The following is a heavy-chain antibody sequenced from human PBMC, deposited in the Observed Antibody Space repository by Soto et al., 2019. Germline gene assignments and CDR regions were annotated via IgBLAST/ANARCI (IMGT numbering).Heavy chain of an antibody. CDR2: IIPILGIA. CDR1: GGTFSSYT. D-gene: IGHD3-22*01. V-gene: IGHV1-69*02. CDR3: ARGLHYDSVSLDDY. Sequence: QVQLVQSGAEVKKPGSSVKVSCKASGGTFSSYTISWVRQAPGQGLEWMGRIIPILGIAKYAQKFQGRVTITADKSTSTAYMELSSLRCEDTAVYYCARGLHYDSVSLDDYWGQGTLVTVSS. J-gene: IGHJ4*02.